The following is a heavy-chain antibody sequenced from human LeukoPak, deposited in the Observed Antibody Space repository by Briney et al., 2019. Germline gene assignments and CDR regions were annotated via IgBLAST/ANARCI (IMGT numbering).Heavy chain of an antibody. CDR1: GGSISSYY. CDR3: AKTPAVIYVPDY. CDR2: IYYSGST. V-gene: IGHV4-59*01. J-gene: IGHJ4*02. D-gene: IGHD2-21*01. Sequence: ETLSLTCTVSGGSISSYYWSWIRQPPGKGLEWIGYIYYSGSTNYNPSLKSRVTISVDTSKNQFSLKLSSVTAADTAVYYCAKTPAVIYVPDYWGQGTLVTVSS.